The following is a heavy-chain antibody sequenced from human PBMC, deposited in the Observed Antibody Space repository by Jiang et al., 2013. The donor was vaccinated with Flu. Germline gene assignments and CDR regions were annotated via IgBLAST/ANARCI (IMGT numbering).Heavy chain of an antibody. CDR1: GGSISSGGYS. D-gene: IGHD3-10*01. V-gene: IGHV4-30-2*01. J-gene: IGHJ4*02. CDR2: IYHSGST. Sequence: GPGLVKPSQTLSLTCAVSGGSISSGGYSWSWIRQPPGKGLEWIGYIYHSGSTYYNPSLKSRVTISVDRSKNQFSLKLSSVTAADTAVYYCARGGLWFGDPRSLDYWGQGTLVTVSS. CDR3: ARGGLWFGDPRSLDY.